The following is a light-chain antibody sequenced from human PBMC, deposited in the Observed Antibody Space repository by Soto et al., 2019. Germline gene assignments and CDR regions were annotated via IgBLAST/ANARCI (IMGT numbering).Light chain of an antibody. J-gene: IGLJ3*02. Sequence: QSVLTQPPSVSGAPGQRVTISCTGSSSNIGAGYDVHWYQPLPGTAPKLLIYGNSNRPSGVPDRFSGSKSGTSASLAITGLQAEDEADYSCHSYDSSLSGSVFGGGTKLTVL. V-gene: IGLV1-40*01. CDR2: GNS. CDR1: SSNIGAGYD. CDR3: HSYDSSLSGSV.